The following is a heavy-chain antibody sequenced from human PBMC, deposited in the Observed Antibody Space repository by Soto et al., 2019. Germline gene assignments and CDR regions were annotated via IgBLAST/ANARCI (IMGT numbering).Heavy chain of an antibody. D-gene: IGHD2-8*01. J-gene: IGHJ5*02. V-gene: IGHV1-69*13. CDR2: IIPIFGTA. Sequence: ASVKVSCKASGGTFSSYAISWVRQAPGQGLEWMGGIIPIFGTANYAQKFQGRVTITADESTSTAYMELSSLRSEDTAVYYCARSRAIVLIGYWFDPWGQGTLVTVSS. CDR1: GGTFSSYA. CDR3: ARSRAIVLIGYWFDP.